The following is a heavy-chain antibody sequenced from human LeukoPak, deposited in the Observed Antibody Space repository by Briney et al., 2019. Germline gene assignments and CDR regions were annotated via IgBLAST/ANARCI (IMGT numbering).Heavy chain of an antibody. J-gene: IGHJ5*02. V-gene: IGHV4-39*01. CDR3: ARAGSYYDFWSGYYTTNWFDP. CDR1: GGSISSSSYY. D-gene: IGHD3-3*01. Sequence: SETLSLTCTVSGGSISSSSYYWGWIRQPPGKGLEWIGSIYYSGSTYYNPSLKSRVTISVDTSKNQFSLKLSSVTAADTAVYYCARAGSYYDFWSGYYTTNWFDPWGQGTLVTVS. CDR2: IYYSGST.